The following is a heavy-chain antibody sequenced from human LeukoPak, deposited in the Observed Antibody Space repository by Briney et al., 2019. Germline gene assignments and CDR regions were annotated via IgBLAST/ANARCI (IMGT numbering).Heavy chain of an antibody. Sequence: GGSLRLSCAASGFTFSIYDMHCVRQATGKGLEWVSAIGTAGDTYYPGSVKGRFTISRENPKNSLYLQINSLRAGDTAVYYCARGSAKVGIQDYYYGMDVWGQGTTVTVSS. CDR2: IGTAGDT. D-gene: IGHD1-26*01. V-gene: IGHV3-13*01. CDR3: ARGSAKVGIQDYYYGMDV. J-gene: IGHJ6*02. CDR1: GFTFSIYD.